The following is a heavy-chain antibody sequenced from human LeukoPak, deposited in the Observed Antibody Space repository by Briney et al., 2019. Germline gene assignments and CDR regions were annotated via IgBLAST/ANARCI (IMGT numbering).Heavy chain of an antibody. J-gene: IGHJ4*02. Sequence: ASVKVSCKASGYTFTSYDINWVRQATGQGLEWMGWMNPNSGNTGYAQKFQGRVTMTRNTSISTAYMELSSVWSEDTAVYYCALSLVAAGIGALYWGQGTLVTVSS. CDR3: ALSLVAAGIGALY. D-gene: IGHD6-13*01. V-gene: IGHV1-8*01. CDR1: GYTFTSYD. CDR2: MNPNSGNT.